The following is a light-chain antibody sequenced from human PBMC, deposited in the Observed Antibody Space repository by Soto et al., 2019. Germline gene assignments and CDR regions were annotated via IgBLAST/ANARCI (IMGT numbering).Light chain of an antibody. CDR3: QQHGQWPIT. CDR1: QSVSSN. V-gene: IGKV3D-15*01. Sequence: EIVMTQSPATLSVSPGERVNLSCRASQSVSSNLAWYKQKPGQAPRLLIYGISKRATDIPDRFSGSGSGTEFTLTISSLQPEDFATYYCQQHGQWPITFGQGTRLEIK. CDR2: GIS. J-gene: IGKJ5*01.